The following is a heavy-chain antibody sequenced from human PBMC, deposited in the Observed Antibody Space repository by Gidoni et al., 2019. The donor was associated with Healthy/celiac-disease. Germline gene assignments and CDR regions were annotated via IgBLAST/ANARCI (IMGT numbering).Heavy chain of an antibody. J-gene: IGHJ6*02. CDR2: IISILGIA. D-gene: IGHD3-10*01. V-gene: IGHV1-69*04. CDR1: GETFGSAA. CDR3: ASPERITMVRGRYYYGMDV. Sequence: HVQLIESGAAGIKHASSVKVSSNPTGETFGSAASSWVRQDPGQVHEWMGRIISILGIANYAQKFQGRVTITADKATSTAYMELSSLRSEDTAVYYCASPERITMVRGRYYYGMDVWGQGTTVTVSS.